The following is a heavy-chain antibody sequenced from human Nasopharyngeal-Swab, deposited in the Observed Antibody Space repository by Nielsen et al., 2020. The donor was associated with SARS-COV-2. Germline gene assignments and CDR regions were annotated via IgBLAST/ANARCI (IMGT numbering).Heavy chain of an antibody. J-gene: IGHJ4*02. CDR1: GFAFSAYT. Sequence: GESLKISCAAYGFAFSAYTMNWVRQAPGKGLEWVSSISGSGSSRCYAASLKGRFTISRDNAQNSLFLQINSLTAEDTAFYFCVRGDRRDYWGLGTLVTVSS. CDR2: ISGSGSSR. CDR3: VRGDRRDY. V-gene: IGHV3-21*01.